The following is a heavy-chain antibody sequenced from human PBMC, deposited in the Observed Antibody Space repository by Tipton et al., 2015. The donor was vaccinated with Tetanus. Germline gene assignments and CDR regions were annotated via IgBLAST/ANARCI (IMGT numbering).Heavy chain of an antibody. Sequence: SLRLSCAASGFNFNIYYMSWLRQTPGKGLEWISYISNSGSTVYTAESLKGRFSISRDNAKNSLHLQLNNLRADDTGIYFCARGGNYNYQYGLDIRGQGTPVIVSS. V-gene: IGHV3-11*01. CDR2: ISNSGSTV. J-gene: IGHJ6*02. CDR1: GFNFNIYY. CDR3: ARGGNYNYQYGLDI.